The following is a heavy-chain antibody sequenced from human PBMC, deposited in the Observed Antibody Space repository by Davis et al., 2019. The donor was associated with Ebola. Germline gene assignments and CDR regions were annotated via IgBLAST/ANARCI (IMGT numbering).Heavy chain of an antibody. CDR1: GYNFATYW. V-gene: IGHV5-51*01. CDR3: ARHYNWFDP. J-gene: IGHJ5*02. Sequence: GESLKISCKGSGYNFATYWIGWVRQMPGKGLEWMGIIYPGDSDARYSPSFQGQVTISADKSVNTAYLQWGSLRPSDTGMYYCARHYNWFDPWGQGTLVTVSA. CDR2: IYPGDSDA.